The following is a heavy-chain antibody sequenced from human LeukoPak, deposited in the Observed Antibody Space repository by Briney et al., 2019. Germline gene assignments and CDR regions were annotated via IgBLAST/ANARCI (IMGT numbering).Heavy chain of an antibody. CDR1: GFTFSSYE. D-gene: IGHD2-2*01. Sequence: GGSLRLSCAASGFTFSSYEINWVRQAPGKGLEWVSYISSSGSTIYYADSVKGRFTISRDNAKNSLYLQMNSLRAEDTAVYYCAREGDIVVVPAAIDGMDVWGQGTTVTVS. CDR2: ISSSGSTI. J-gene: IGHJ6*02. V-gene: IGHV3-48*03. CDR3: AREGDIVVVPAAIDGMDV.